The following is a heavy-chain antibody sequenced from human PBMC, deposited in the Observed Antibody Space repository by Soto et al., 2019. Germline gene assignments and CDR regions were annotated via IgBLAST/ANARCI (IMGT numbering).Heavy chain of an antibody. J-gene: IGHJ5*02. CDR1: GDSITSNYW. CDR3: ARSNYRGWFDP. V-gene: IGHV4-28*01. CDR2: IYYSGNT. D-gene: IGHD1-7*01. Sequence: QVQLQESGPGLVNPSDTLSLTCAVSGDSITSNYWWGWIRQPPGKGLEWIGYIYYSGNTFYNPSLKSRVTMSVDTSKHQFSLNVNSVTAVDTAVYYCARSNYRGWFDPWGQGTLVTVSS.